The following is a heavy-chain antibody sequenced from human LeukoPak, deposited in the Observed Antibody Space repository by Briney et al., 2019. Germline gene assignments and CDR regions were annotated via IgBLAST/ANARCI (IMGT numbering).Heavy chain of an antibody. CDR2: IIPIFGTA. CDR1: GGTFSSYA. Sequence: GASVKVSCKASGGTFSSYAISWVRQAPGQGLEWMGRIIPIFGTANYAQKFQGRVTITTDESTSTAYTELSSLRSEDTAVYCCALAVAGSTFDIWGQGTMVTVSS. J-gene: IGHJ3*02. V-gene: IGHV1-69*05. D-gene: IGHD6-19*01. CDR3: ALAVAGSTFDI.